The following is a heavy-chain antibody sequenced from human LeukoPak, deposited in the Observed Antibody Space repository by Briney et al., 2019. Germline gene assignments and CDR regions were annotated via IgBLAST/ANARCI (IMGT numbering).Heavy chain of an antibody. J-gene: IGHJ4*02. CDR1: GFTFSSYG. V-gene: IGHV3-23*01. D-gene: IGHD3-9*01. Sequence: PGGTLRLSCAASGFTFSSYGMSWVRQAPGKGLEWVSAISGSGGSTYYADSVKGRFTISRDNSKDTLYLQMNSLRAEDTAVYYCAKQIVLRYFDFDYWGQGTLVTVSS. CDR3: AKQIVLRYFDFDY. CDR2: ISGSGGST.